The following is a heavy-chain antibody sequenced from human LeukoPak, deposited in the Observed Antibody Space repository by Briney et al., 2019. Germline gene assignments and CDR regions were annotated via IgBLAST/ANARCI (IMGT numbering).Heavy chain of an antibody. CDR1: RYTFTGYY. V-gene: IGHV1-2*06. CDR2: VNPNSGGT. CDR3: ARGLGYCSGGSCRQYYFDY. Sequence: ASVKVSCKASRYTFTGYYMHWVRQAPGQGLEWMGRVNPNSGGTNYAQKFQGRVTMTRDTSISTAYMELSRLRSDDTAVYYCARGLGYCSGGSCRQYYFDYWGQGTLVTVSS. D-gene: IGHD2-15*01. J-gene: IGHJ4*02.